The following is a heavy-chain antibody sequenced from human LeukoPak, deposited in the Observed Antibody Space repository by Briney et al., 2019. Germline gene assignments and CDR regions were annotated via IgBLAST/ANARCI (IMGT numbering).Heavy chain of an antibody. CDR1: GFTFDNYR. V-gene: IGHV3-23*01. CDR2: VNADGGNT. D-gene: IGHD1-26*01. J-gene: IGHJ4*02. CDR3: TKRVKYGGTWDHFAD. Sequence: GGSLRLSCAASGFTFDNYRMSWVRQAPGKGLERVSAVNADGGNTYYADSVKGRFTISRDNSKSTLILQMNSLRVEDTVLYYCTKRVKYGGTWDHFADWGQGTLVTVSS.